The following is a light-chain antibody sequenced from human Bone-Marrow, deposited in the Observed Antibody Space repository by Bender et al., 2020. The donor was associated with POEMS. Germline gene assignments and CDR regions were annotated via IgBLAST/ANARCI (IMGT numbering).Light chain of an antibody. CDR3: CSYTGITSYVI. Sequence: QSALTQPASVSGSPGQSITISCTGAGSDFGDFDFVSWYQQHPGKAPKLIIYDVTNRPAGVSDRFSGSKSGNTASLTISALQAEDEAHYYCCSYTGITSYVIFGAGTKLTVL. V-gene: IGLV2-14*03. CDR1: GSDFGDFDF. CDR2: DVT. J-gene: IGLJ2*01.